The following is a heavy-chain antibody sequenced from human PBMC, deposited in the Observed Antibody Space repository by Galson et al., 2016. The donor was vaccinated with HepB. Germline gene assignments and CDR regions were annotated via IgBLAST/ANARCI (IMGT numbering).Heavy chain of an antibody. J-gene: IGHJ3*02. CDR2: TYYSGST. Sequence: SETLSLTCTVSGGSISSSSYYWGWIRQPPGKGLEWIGSTYYSGSTYYNPSLKSRVTISVDTSKNQFSLKLSSVTAADTAVYYCARGNYSAFDIWGQGTMVTVSS. V-gene: IGHV4-39*07. D-gene: IGHD3-10*01. CDR1: GGSISSSSYY. CDR3: ARGNYSAFDI.